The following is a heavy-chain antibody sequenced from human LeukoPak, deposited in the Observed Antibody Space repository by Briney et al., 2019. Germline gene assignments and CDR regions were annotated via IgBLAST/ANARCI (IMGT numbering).Heavy chain of an antibody. CDR1: GFTFSSYA. Sequence: PGGSLRLSCAASGFTFSSYAMSWVRQAPGKGLEWVSAVSGSGGSTYYADSVKGRFTISGDNSKNTLYLQMNSLRAEDTAVYYCAKDSAGYYDILTGPLDYWGQGTLVTVSS. CDR2: VSGSGGST. V-gene: IGHV3-23*01. CDR3: AKDSAGYYDILTGPLDY. D-gene: IGHD3-9*01. J-gene: IGHJ4*02.